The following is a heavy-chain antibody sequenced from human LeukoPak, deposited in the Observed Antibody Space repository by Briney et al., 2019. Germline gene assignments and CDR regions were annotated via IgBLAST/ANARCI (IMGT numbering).Heavy chain of an antibody. CDR2: IKSKTDGGTT. V-gene: IGHV3-15*01. D-gene: IGHD3-10*01. CDR1: GFTFSNAW. CDR3: TTEIGVIWGAFDY. J-gene: IGHJ4*02. Sequence: SGGSLRLSCAASGFTFSNAWMSWVRQAPGKGLEWVGRIKSKTDGGTTDYAAPVKGRFTISRDDSKNTLYLQMNSLKTEDTAVYYCTTEIGVIWGAFDYWGQGTLVTVSS.